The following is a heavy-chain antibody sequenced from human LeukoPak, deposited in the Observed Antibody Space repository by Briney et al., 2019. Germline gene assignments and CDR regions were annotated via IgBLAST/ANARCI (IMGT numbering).Heavy chain of an antibody. CDR1: GFTFSDYT. V-gene: IGHV3-21*01. CDR3: ARDPYSGNYGNYYYYYMDV. CDR2: ISSDSSYI. Sequence: GGSLRLSCAASGFTFSDYTMTWVRQAPGKGLEWVASISSDSSYIDYADSVKGRFTISRDNAKNSLYLQMNSLGPEDTAVYYCARDPYSGNYGNYYYYYMDVWGKGTTVTISS. D-gene: IGHD1-26*01. J-gene: IGHJ6*03.